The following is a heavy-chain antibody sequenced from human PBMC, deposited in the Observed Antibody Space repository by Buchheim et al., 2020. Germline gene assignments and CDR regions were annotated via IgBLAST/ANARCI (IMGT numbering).Heavy chain of an antibody. CDR1: GFPFSTYW. D-gene: IGHD2-21*02. V-gene: IGHV3-7*01. J-gene: IGHJ4*02. CDR3: ARGLSVVTARDYFDS. Sequence: EVQLVESGGDLVQPGKSLRLSFAASGFPFSTYWMSWVRQAPGKGLEWGANIKKDESEKYYVDSVEGRFTISRANAKNTRYLQMNSLTADDTGVYYCARGLSVVTARDYFDSWGQGT. CDR2: IKKDESEK.